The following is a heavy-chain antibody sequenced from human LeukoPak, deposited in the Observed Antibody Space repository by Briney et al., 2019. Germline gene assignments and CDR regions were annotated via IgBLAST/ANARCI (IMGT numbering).Heavy chain of an antibody. D-gene: IGHD3-3*01. CDR3: AKETAGRYYDFWSGYYPTDDY. CDR2: INHNGNVN. J-gene: IGHJ4*02. V-gene: IGHV3-7*01. CDR1: GFTFSSYW. Sequence: GGSLRLSCAASGFTFSSYWMNWARQAPGKGLEWVASINHNGNVNYYVDSVKGRFTISRDNAKNSLYLQMNSLRAEDTAVYYCAKETAGRYYDFWSGYYPTDDYWGQGTLVTVSS.